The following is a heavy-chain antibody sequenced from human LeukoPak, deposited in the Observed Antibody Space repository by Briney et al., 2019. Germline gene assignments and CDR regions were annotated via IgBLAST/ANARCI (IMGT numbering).Heavy chain of an antibody. CDR3: ARGNDYSDHYYYYYMDV. Sequence: GASVKVSCKASGYTFTGYYMHWVRQSPGQGLEWMGWINPNSGGANYAQKFQGRVTMTRDTSISTAYMELSRLRSDDTAVYYCARGNDYSDHYYYYYMDVWGKGTTVTVSS. J-gene: IGHJ6*03. CDR2: INPNSGGA. V-gene: IGHV1-2*02. D-gene: IGHD2-15*01. CDR1: GYTFTGYY.